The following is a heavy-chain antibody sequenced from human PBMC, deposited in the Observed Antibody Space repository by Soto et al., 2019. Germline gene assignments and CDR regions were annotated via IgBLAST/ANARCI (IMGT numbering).Heavy chain of an antibody. V-gene: IGHV4-59*01. CDR1: GGSTSSYY. CDR3: ARERWDFYNWFDP. CDR2: IYYSGST. Sequence: SETLSLTCTVSGGSTSSYYWSWIRQPPGKGLEWIGYIYYSGSTNYNPSLKSRVTISVDTSKNQFSLKLSSVTAADTAGYYCARERWDFYNWFDPWGQGTLVTVSS. J-gene: IGHJ5*02. D-gene: IGHD1-26*01.